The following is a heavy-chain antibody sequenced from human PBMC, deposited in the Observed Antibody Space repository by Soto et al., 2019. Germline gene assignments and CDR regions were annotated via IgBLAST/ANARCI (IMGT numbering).Heavy chain of an antibody. CDR2: IRDSGST. CDR1: GASINNHY. J-gene: IGHJ3*02. V-gene: IGHV4-59*11. D-gene: IGHD6-19*01. CDR3: AQRQGLPEDVFNI. Sequence: QVQLQESGPGLVKPSETLSLTCAVSGASINNHYWTWLRQPPGQGLEWIGYIRDSGSTNYNPSLRSRVPISLDTSKNHFSLRFTSATAADTAGYYCAQRQGLPEDVFNIWGQGTMVTVSS.